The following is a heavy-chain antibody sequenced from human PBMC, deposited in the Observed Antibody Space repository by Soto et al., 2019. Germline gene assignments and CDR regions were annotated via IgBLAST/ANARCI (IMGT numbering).Heavy chain of an antibody. CDR2: ISYDGSNK. D-gene: IGHD3-16*01. CDR1: GFTFSSYG. J-gene: IGHJ6*02. CDR3: AKAHPVQTYPDV. Sequence: VQLVESGGGVVQPGRSLRLSCAASGFTFSSYGMHWVRQAPGKGLEWVAVISYDGSNKYYADSVKGRFTISRDNSKNTLYLQMNSLRAEDTAVYYCAKAHPVQTYPDVWGQGTTVTVSS. V-gene: IGHV3-30*18.